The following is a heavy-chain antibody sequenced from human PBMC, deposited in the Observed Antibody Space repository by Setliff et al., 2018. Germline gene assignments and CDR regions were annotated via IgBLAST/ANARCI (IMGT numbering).Heavy chain of an antibody. Sequence: GGSLRLSCTPSGFTFGDSAMTWVRQAPGKGLEWVGFIRSKAYGGTTEYAASVKGRFTISRDDSKSIAYLQMNSLKTEDTAVYYCTAKERGYWGQGTLVTVS. J-gene: IGHJ4*02. CDR2: IRSKAYGGTT. V-gene: IGHV3-49*04. CDR3: TAKERGY. CDR1: GFTFGDSA.